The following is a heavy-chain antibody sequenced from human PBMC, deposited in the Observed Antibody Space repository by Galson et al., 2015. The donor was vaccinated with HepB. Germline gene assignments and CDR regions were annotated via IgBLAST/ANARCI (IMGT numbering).Heavy chain of an antibody. Sequence: SLRLSCAASGFTFSTYAMSWVRQAPGKGLEWVSGISGIDGSTYYADSEKGRFTISRDNSKNTLFLQMNSLRADDTAVYYCARQLAIDYWGQGTLVTVSS. V-gene: IGHV3-23*01. J-gene: IGHJ4*02. CDR3: ARQLAIDY. D-gene: IGHD5-12*01. CDR2: ISGIDGST. CDR1: GFTFSTYA.